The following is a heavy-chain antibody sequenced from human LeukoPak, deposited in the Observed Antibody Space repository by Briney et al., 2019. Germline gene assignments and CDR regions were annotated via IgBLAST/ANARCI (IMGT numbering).Heavy chain of an antibody. D-gene: IGHD3-22*01. CDR1: GGTFSNYA. CDR3: ARGNLSTMVVAGYGFEI. V-gene: IGHV1-69*13. J-gene: IGHJ3*02. CDR2: ITPIFGTA. Sequence: ASVKVSCKASGGTFSNYAFSWVRQAPGQGPAWMGGITPIFGTANYAQKFQGGVTITADESTSTSYMELSSLRSEDTAIYYCARGNLSTMVVAGYGFEIWGQGTIVTVSS.